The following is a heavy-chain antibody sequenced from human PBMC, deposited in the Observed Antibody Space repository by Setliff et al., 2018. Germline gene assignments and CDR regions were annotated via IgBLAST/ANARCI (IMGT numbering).Heavy chain of an antibody. CDR3: AKDGGTTAFDM. D-gene: IGHD1-26*01. Sequence: QPGGSLRLSCAASGFTFSSYAMNWVRQAPGKWLECVATISGSGGNTDYADSVKGRFTISRDNSLGTLYLRMNSLRAEDTAMYYCAKDGGTTAFDMWGQGTMVTVSS. CDR2: ISGSGGNT. CDR1: GFTFSSYA. V-gene: IGHV3-23*01. J-gene: IGHJ3*02.